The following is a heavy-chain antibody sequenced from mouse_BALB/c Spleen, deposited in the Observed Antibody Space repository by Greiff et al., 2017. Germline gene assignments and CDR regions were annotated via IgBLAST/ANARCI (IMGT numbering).Heavy chain of an antibody. CDR2: ISSGGST. V-gene: IGHV5-6-5*01. CDR1: GFTFSSSA. CDR3: ARQIYDGYYGMDY. D-gene: IGHD2-3*01. Sequence: EVMLVESGGGLVKPGGSLKLSCAASGFTFSSSAMSWVRQTPEKRLEWVASISSGGSTYYPDSVKGRFTISRDNARNILYLQMSSLRSEDTAMYYCARQIYDGYYGMDYWGQGTSVTVSS. J-gene: IGHJ4*01.